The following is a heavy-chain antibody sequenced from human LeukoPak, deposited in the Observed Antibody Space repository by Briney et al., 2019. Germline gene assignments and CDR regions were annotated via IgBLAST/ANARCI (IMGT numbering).Heavy chain of an antibody. J-gene: IGHJ6*02. CDR3: ARVLYESSGYYWYYYYGMDV. CDR2: INSDGSST. CDR1: GFTFSSYW. V-gene: IGHV3-74*01. Sequence: PGGSLRLSCAASGFTFSSYWMHWVRQAPGKGLVWVSRINSDGSSTNYADSVKGRFTISRDNAKNTLYLQMNSLRAEDTAVYYCARVLYESSGYYWYYYYGMDVWGQGTTVTVSS. D-gene: IGHD3-22*01.